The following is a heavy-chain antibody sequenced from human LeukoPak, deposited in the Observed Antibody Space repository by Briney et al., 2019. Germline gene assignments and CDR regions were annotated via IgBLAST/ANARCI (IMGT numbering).Heavy chain of an antibody. CDR3: AKDPSPLLWFGEQNWFDP. D-gene: IGHD3-10*01. CDR2: VNLNSGGT. J-gene: IGHJ5*02. CDR1: GYTFTSYA. Sequence: ASVKVSCKASGYTFTSYAMNWVRQAPGQGLEWMGWVNLNSGGTNYAQKFQGRVTMTGDTSISTAYMELSRLRSDDTAVYYCAKDPSPLLWFGEQNWFDPWGQGTLVTVSS. V-gene: IGHV1-2*02.